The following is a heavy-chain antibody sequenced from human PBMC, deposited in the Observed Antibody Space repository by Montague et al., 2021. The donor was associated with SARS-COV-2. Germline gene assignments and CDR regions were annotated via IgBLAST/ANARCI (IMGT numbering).Heavy chain of an antibody. J-gene: IGHJ4*02. CDR1: SGSIISSGYY. CDR2: IYYSGTT. D-gene: IGHD3-10*01. Sequence: SETLSLTCSVSSGSIISSGYYWGWIRQPPGKELEWIGNIYYSGTTYYNPSLQSRGTISVDTSKNHLPLRLSSATAADTAVYFCARGMIRGVTTPFDYWGQGSQVTVSS. CDR3: ARGMIRGVTTPFDY. V-gene: IGHV4-39*02.